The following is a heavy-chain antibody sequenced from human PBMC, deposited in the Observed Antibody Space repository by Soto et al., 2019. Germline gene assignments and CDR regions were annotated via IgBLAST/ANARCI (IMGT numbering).Heavy chain of an antibody. CDR2: IYYSGSS. Sequence: SETLSLTCSVSGDSISSSGYYWSWIRQRPGKGLEWIGNIYYSGSSYNNPSLKSRVTISVNTSKNQFSLNLKSVTAADTAVYYCARDSDYYSSGSFDYWGQGTLVTVSS. CDR3: ARDSDYYSSGSFDY. J-gene: IGHJ4*02. CDR1: GDSISSSGYY. D-gene: IGHD3-10*01. V-gene: IGHV4-31*03.